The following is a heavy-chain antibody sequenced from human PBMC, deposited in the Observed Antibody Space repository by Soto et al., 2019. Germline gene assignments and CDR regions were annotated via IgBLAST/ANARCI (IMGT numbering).Heavy chain of an antibody. J-gene: IGHJ4*02. CDR1: GFSFSNNG. CDR3: AKDRVESGLGEIDY. Sequence: QVQLVESGGGVVQPGRSLRLSCAASGFSFSNNGMHWVRQAPGKGLEWVAIISYDGTKKYCADSVKGRFTISRDNSKNTLYLQMNSLRVEDTAVYYCAKDRVESGLGEIDYWGQGTLDTVSS. D-gene: IGHD3-16*01. CDR2: ISYDGTKK. V-gene: IGHV3-30*18.